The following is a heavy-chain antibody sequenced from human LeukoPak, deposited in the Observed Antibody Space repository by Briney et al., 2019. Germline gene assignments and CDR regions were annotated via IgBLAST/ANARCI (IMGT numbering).Heavy chain of an antibody. V-gene: IGHV1-18*01. CDR1: GYTFTSYG. CDR3: ARGPEYYDSSGPLFDY. Sequence: ASVKVSCKASGYTFTSYGISWVRQAPGQGLEWMGWISAYNGNTNYAQKLQGRVTMTTDTSTSTAYMELRSLRSDDTAVYYCARGPEYYDSSGPLFDYWGQGTLVTVSS. D-gene: IGHD3-22*01. J-gene: IGHJ4*02. CDR2: ISAYNGNT.